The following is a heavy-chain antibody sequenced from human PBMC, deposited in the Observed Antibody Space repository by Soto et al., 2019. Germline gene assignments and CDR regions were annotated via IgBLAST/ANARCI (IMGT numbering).Heavy chain of an antibody. D-gene: IGHD3-22*01. Sequence: SETVSLTCTVSGGSISSGGYYWSWIRQHPGKGLEWIGYIFYSGSTYYKPSLKSRVTISVDTSKNQFSLKLSSVTAADTAVYYCARVGRRYYDNSGYFSDYFDYWGQGTLVT. V-gene: IGHV4-31*03. CDR1: GGSISSGGYY. CDR3: ARVGRRYYDNSGYFSDYFDY. J-gene: IGHJ4*02. CDR2: IFYSGST.